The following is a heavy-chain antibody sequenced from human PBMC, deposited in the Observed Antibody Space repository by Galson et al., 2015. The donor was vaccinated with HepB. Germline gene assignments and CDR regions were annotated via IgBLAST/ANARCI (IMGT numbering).Heavy chain of an antibody. V-gene: IGHV5-10-1*01. CDR1: GYSFTSYW. CDR3: ARHPGGYCTNGVCSKPLYYYGMDV. D-gene: IGHD2-8*01. J-gene: IGHJ6*02. CDR2: IDPSDSYT. Sequence: QSGAEVKKPGESLRISCKGSGYSFTSYWISWVRQMPGKGLEWMGRIDPSDSYTNYSPSFQGHVTISADKSISTAYLQWSSLKASDTAMYYCARHPGGYCTNGVCSKPLYYYGMDVWGQGTTVTVSS.